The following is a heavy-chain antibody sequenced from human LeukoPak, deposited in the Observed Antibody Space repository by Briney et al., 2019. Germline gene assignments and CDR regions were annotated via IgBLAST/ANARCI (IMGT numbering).Heavy chain of an antibody. CDR1: GGTYSSYA. CDR3: ARYIPAAMPDYYYYYMDV. CDR2: IIPIFGTA. J-gene: IGHJ6*03. V-gene: IGHV1-69*05. Sequence: SVKVSCKASGGTYSSYAISWVRQAPGQGLEWMGRIIPIFGTANYAQKFQGRVTMTRDTSTSTVYMELSSLRSEDTAVYYCARYIPAAMPDYYYYYMDVWGKGTTVTVSS. D-gene: IGHD2-2*01.